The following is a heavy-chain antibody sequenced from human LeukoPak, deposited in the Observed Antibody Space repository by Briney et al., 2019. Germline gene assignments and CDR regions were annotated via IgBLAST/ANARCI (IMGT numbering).Heavy chain of an antibody. D-gene: IGHD1-26*01. CDR1: GFTFSSYA. CDR3: ASGDVVGATSY. J-gene: IGHJ4*02. Sequence: QSGGSLRLSCAASGFTFSSYAMHWVRQAPGKGLEWVAVISYDGSNKYYADSVKGRFTISRDNSKNTLYLQMNSLRAEDTAVYYCASGDVVGATSYWGRGTLVTVSS. V-gene: IGHV3-30-3*01. CDR2: ISYDGSNK.